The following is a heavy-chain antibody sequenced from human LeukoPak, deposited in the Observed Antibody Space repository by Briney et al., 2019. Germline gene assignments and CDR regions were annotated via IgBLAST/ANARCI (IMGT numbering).Heavy chain of an antibody. CDR2: INSDGSST. CDR3: ARGPSIMITFGGVIAAELDY. D-gene: IGHD3-16*02. J-gene: IGHJ4*02. Sequence: GGSLRLSCAASGFTFSSYWMHWVRQAPGEGLVWVSRINSDGSSTSYADSVKGRFTISRDNAKNTLYLQMNSLRAEDTAVYYCARGPSIMITFGGVIAAELDYWGQGTLVTVSS. CDR1: GFTFSSYW. V-gene: IGHV3-74*01.